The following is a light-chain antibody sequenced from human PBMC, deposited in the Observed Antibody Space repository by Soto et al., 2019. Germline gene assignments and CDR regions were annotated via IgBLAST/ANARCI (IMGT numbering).Light chain of an antibody. CDR3: QQYVTSPYI. CDR2: GVS. CDR1: QSVSSSY. V-gene: IGKV3-20*01. Sequence: EIVLTQSPGTLSLPPGERATLSCRASQSVSSSYLAWYQQKPGQAPRLLIHGVSTRATGIPDRFSGSGSGTDFTLTISRLEPEDFAVYYCQQYVTSPYIFGQGTKLEIK. J-gene: IGKJ2*01.